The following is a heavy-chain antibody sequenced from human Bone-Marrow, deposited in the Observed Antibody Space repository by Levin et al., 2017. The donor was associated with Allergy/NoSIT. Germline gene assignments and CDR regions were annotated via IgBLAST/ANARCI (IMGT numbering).Heavy chain of an antibody. J-gene: IGHJ4*02. V-gene: IGHV4-59*08. D-gene: IGHD1-26*01. CDR3: ARRTYYPYSFDS. CDR2: IYDTGTT. Sequence: SETLSLTCTVSNGSISSYYWSWIRQSPGKGLEWIGYIYDTGTTTYNPSLKSRVTISADTSKNHFSLRLTSVTAADTAVYYCARRTYYPYSFDSWGQGTLVTVSP. CDR1: NGSISSYY.